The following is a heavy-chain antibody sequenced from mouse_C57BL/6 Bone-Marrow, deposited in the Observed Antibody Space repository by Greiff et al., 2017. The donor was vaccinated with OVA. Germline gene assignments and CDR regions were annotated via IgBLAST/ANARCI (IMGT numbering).Heavy chain of an antibody. CDR3: ARKGESSGYDYAMDY. CDR2: IWPGGGT. Sequence: QVQLKESGPGLVAPSQSLSITCTVSGFSLTSYAISWVRQPPGKGLEWLGVIWPGGGTNYNSALKSRLSISKDNSKSQVFIKMNSLQTDDTARYYCARKGESSGYDYAMDYWGQGTSVTVSS. CDR1: GFSLTSYA. D-gene: IGHD3-2*02. J-gene: IGHJ4*01. V-gene: IGHV2-9-1*01.